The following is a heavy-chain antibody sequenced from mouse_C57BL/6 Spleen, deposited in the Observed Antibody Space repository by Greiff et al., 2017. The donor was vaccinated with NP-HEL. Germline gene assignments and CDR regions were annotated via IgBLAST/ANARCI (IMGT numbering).Heavy chain of an antibody. D-gene: IGHD3-1*01. CDR2: INPSNGGT. V-gene: IGHV1-53*01. CDR1: GYTFTSYW. CDR3: ARWGLYYAMDY. Sequence: QVQLQQPGTVLVKPGASVKLSCKASGYTFTSYWMHWVKQRPGQGLEWIGNINPSNGGTSYNEKFKGKATLTVDKSSSTAYMQLSSLTSEDSAVYYCARWGLYYAMDYWGQGTSVTVSS. J-gene: IGHJ4*01.